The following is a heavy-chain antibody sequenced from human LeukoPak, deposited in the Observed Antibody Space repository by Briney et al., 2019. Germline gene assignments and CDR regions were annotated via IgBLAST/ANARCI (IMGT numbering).Heavy chain of an antibody. D-gene: IGHD4-11*01. CDR2: IYPGDSDT. CDR3: ARLGDSDYIPY. Sequence: GESLMISCKGSGYIFTSYWIGWVRQMPGKGLEWMGIIYPGDSDTRYSPSFKGQVTISADKSISTAYLQWSSLKASGTAMYYCARLGDSDYIPYWGQGTLVTVSS. J-gene: IGHJ4*02. CDR1: GYIFTSYW. V-gene: IGHV5-51*01.